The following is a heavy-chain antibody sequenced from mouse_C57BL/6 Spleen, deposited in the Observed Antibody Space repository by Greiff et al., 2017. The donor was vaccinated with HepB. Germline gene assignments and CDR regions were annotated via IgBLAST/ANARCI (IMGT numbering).Heavy chain of an antibody. CDR1: GFTFSSYA. CDR2: ISDGGSYT. D-gene: IGHD1-1*01. V-gene: IGHV5-4*03. J-gene: IGHJ2*01. CDR3: ARGENYYGGYFDY. Sequence: EVKLMESGGGLVKPGGSLKLSCAASGFTFSSYAMSWVRQTPEKRLEWVATISDGGSYTYYPDNVKGRFTISRDNAKNNLYLQMSHLKSEDTAMYYCARGENYYGGYFDYWGQGTTLTVSS.